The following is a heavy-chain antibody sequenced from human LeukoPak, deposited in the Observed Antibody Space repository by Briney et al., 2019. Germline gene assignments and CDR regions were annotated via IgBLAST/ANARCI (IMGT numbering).Heavy chain of an antibody. CDR1: GYSFTSYW. V-gene: IGHV5-51*01. J-gene: IGHJ3*02. D-gene: IGHD2-2*02. CDR3: ARHPVPAAILDPGDAFDI. Sequence: KPGESRKISCKGSGYSFTSYWIGWVRQMPGKGLEWMGIIYPGDSDTRYSPSFQGQVTISADKSISTAYLQWSSLKASDTAMYYCARHPVPAAILDPGDAFDIWGQGTMVTVSS. CDR2: IYPGDSDT.